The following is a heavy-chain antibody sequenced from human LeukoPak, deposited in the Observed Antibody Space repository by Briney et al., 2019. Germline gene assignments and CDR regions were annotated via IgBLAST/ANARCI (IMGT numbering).Heavy chain of an antibody. CDR1: GGSISGSSYF. J-gene: IGHJ4*02. Sequence: PSETLSLTCAVSGGSISGSSYFWGWILQPPGKGLEWIGSIYYSGNTYYNPSLKSRVTISVDTSKNQFSLKLSSVTAADTAVYYCARLKEGIDYWGQGTLVTVSS. CDR3: ARLKEGIDY. D-gene: IGHD3-10*01. CDR2: IYYSGNT. V-gene: IGHV4-39*01.